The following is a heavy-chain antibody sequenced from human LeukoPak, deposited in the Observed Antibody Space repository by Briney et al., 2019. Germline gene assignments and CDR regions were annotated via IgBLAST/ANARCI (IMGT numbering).Heavy chain of an antibody. CDR2: ITSVSSYK. J-gene: IGHJ4*02. D-gene: IGHD2-2*01. Sequence: GGSLRLSCKASGFTFSNYAMNWVRQAPGKGLEWVSSITSVSSYKYYADSVKGRFTISRDNAKNSLFLQMNSLRAEDTAIYYCARDPTADDYWGQATLVTVSS. V-gene: IGHV3-21*01. CDR1: GFTFSNYA. CDR3: ARDPTADDY.